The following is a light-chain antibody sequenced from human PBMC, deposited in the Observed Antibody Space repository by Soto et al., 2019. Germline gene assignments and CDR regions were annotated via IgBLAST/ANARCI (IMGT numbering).Light chain of an antibody. CDR3: QQYGSSPLT. CDR2: GAS. CDR1: QSVSSSY. V-gene: IGKV3-20*01. J-gene: IGKJ4*01. Sequence: EIVLTQSPGTLSLSPGESATLSCRASQSVSSSYLAWYQQKTGQAPRLLIYGASSRATGIPDRFSGSGSGTDLNLTISSLEPEDFAVYYCQQYGSSPLTCGGGTKVDIK.